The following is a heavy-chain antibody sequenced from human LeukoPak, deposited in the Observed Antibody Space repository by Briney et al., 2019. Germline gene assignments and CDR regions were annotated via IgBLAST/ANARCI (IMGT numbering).Heavy chain of an antibody. V-gene: IGHV3-30*03. D-gene: IGHD4-23*01. CDR2: ISYDGSNK. Sequence: GGSLRLSCAASGFTFSAYSMNWVRQAPGKGLEWVAVISYDGSNKYYADSVKGRFTISRDNSKNTLYLQMNSLRAEDTAVYYCARYGGESFWGQGTLVTVSS. J-gene: IGHJ4*02. CDR3: ARYGGESF. CDR1: GFTFSAYS.